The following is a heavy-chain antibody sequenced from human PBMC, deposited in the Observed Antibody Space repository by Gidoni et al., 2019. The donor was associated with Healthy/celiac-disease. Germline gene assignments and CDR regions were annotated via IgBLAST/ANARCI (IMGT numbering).Heavy chain of an antibody. D-gene: IGHD3-22*01. CDR1: GYSFTRYW. V-gene: IGHV5-51*01. Sequence: EVQLVQSGAEVKKPGESLKISCKGSGYSFTRYWIGRVRQMPGKGLEWMGIIYPGDSDTRYSPSFQGQVTISADKSISTAYLQWSSLKASDTAMYYCARQATNYYDSSGYYYEYFQHWGQGTLVTVSS. CDR2: IYPGDSDT. CDR3: ARQATNYYDSSGYYYEYFQH. J-gene: IGHJ1*01.